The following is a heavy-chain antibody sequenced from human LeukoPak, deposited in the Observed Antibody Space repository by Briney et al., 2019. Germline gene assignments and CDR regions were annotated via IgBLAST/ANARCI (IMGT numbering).Heavy chain of an antibody. CDR1: GFTFSSYS. CDR2: ISSSNSYI. D-gene: IGHD6-19*01. CDR3: ARLSSGWIFDY. Sequence: VGSLRLSCAASGFTFSSYSMNWVRQAPGKGLEWVSSISSSNSYIYYADSVKGRFTISRDNAKNSLHLQMKSLRAEDTAVYYCARLSSGWIFDYWGQGTLVTVSS. V-gene: IGHV3-21*01. J-gene: IGHJ4*02.